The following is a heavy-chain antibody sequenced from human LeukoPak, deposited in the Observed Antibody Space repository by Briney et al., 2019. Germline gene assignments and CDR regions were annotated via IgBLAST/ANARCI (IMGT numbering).Heavy chain of an antibody. CDR2: ISYDGSNK. J-gene: IGHJ4*02. V-gene: IGHV3-30*04. CDR3: AGEGYSYGYDY. D-gene: IGHD5-18*01. CDR1: GFTFSSYA. Sequence: GGSLRLSCAASGFTFSSYAMHWFRQAPGKGLEWVAVISYDGSNKYYADSVKGRFTISRDNSKNTLYLQMNSLRAEDTAVYYCAGEGYSYGYDYWGQGTLVTVSS.